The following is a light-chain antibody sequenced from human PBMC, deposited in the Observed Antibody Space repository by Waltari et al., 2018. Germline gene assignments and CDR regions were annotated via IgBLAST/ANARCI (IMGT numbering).Light chain of an antibody. CDR1: QSLLHSNGYNY. CDR3: MQALQTLWT. V-gene: IGKV2-28*01. CDR2: LGS. Sequence: DIVMTQSPLSLPVTPGEPASISCSSSQSLLHSNGYNYLNGYVQKPGQSPQLLIYLGSNRASGVPDRFSGSGSGTDFTLKISRVEAEDVGVYYCMQALQTLWTFGQGTKVEIK. J-gene: IGKJ1*01.